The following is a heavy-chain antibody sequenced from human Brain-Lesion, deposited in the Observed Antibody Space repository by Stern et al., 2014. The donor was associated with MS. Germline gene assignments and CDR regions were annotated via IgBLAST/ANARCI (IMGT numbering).Heavy chain of an antibody. CDR2: FDPEDGET. V-gene: IGHV1-24*01. D-gene: IGHD1-26*01. CDR3: ATLSPGAGGNYYRHFDY. CDR1: GYTLTELS. J-gene: IGHJ4*02. Sequence: DRLVESGAEVKKPGASVKVSCKVSGYTLTELSMHWVRQAPRKGLEWMGGFDPEDGETIYAQKFQGRVTMTEDTSTDTAYMELSSLRSEDTAVYYCATLSPGAGGNYYRHFDYWGQGTLVTVSS.